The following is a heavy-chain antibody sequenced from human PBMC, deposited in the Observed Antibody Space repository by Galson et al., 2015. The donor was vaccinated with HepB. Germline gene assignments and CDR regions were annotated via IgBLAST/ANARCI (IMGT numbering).Heavy chain of an antibody. CDR2: IKQDGSEK. V-gene: IGHV3-7*01. J-gene: IGHJ6*02. D-gene: IGHD4-17*01. CDR3: ARHLTTWEYYYYAMDV. Sequence: SLRLSCAASGFTFSSYWMSWVCQAPGKGLEWVANIKQDGSEKYYVDSVKGRFTISRDNAKNSLYLQMNSLRAEDTAVYYCARHLTTWEYYYYAMDVWGQGTTVTVSS. CDR1: GFTFSSYW.